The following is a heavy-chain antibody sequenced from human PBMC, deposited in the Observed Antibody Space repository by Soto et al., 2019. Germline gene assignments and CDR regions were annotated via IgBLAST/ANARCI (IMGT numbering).Heavy chain of an antibody. CDR3: ARDRIGYYGSGSYYRYFDY. J-gene: IGHJ4*02. D-gene: IGHD3-10*01. V-gene: IGHV3-53*01. CDR2: IYSGGST. Sequence: GSLRLSCAASGFTVSSNYMSWVRQAPGKGLEWVSVIYSGGSTYYADSVKGRFTISRDNSKNTLYLQMNSLRAEDTAVYYCARDRIGYYGSGSYYRYFDYWGQGTLVTVSS. CDR1: GFTVSSNY.